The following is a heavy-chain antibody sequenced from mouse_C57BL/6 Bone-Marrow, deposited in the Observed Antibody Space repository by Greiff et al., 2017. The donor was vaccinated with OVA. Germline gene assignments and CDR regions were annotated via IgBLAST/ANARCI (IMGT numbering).Heavy chain of an antibody. V-gene: IGHV3-6*01. CDR3: ARDTLYYGSSPFYAMDY. CDR2: ISYDGSN. J-gene: IGHJ4*01. CDR1: GYSITSGYY. Sequence: DVQLQESGPGLVKPSQSLSLTCSVTGYSITSGYYWNWIRQFPGNKLEWMGYISYDGSNNYNPSLKNRISITRDTSKNQFFLKLNSVTTEDTATYYCARDTLYYGSSPFYAMDYWGQGTSVTVSS. D-gene: IGHD1-1*01.